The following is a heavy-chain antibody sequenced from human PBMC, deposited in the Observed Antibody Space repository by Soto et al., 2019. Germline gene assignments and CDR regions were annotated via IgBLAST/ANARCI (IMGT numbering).Heavy chain of an antibody. Sequence: ASVKVSCKASGYTFTSYTIHWVRQAPGQRLEWMGWINAGNGNTKYSQKFQGRVTITRDTSASTAYMELSSLRSEDTAVYYCASEYYLDSSGYYYGMXVWGQGTTVTVSS. D-gene: IGHD3-22*01. V-gene: IGHV1-3*01. J-gene: IGHJ6*02. CDR1: GYTFTSYT. CDR2: INAGNGNT. CDR3: ASEYYLDSSGYYYGMXV.